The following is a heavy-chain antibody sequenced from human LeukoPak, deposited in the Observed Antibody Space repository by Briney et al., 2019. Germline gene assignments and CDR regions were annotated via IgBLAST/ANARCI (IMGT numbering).Heavy chain of an antibody. CDR2: ISAYNGNT. CDR1: GYTLTELS. D-gene: IGHD3-3*01. V-gene: IGHV1-18*01. J-gene: IGHJ4*02. Sequence: ASVKVSCKVSGYTLTELSMHWVRQAPGQGLEWMGWISAYNGNTNYAQKLQGRVTMTTDTSTSTAYMELRSLRSDDTAVYYCARDPIFGVVIFDYWGQGTLVTVSS. CDR3: ARDPIFGVVIFDY.